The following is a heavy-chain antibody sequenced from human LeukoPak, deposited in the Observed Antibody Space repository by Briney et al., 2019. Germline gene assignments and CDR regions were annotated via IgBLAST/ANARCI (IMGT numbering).Heavy chain of an antibody. CDR1: GGSISSYY. CDR3: ARTKGLGLRYFDWLPIPVY. Sequence: SETLSLTCTVSGGSISSYYWRWIRQPPGKGLEWIGYIYYSGSTNYNPSLKSRVTISVDTSKNQFSLKLSSVTAADTAVYYCARTKGLGLRYFDWLPIPVYWGQGTLVTVSS. CDR2: IYYSGST. V-gene: IGHV4-59*01. D-gene: IGHD3-9*01. J-gene: IGHJ4*02.